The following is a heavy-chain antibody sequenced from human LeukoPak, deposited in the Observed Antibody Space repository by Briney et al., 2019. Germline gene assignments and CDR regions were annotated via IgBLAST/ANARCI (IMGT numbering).Heavy chain of an antibody. CDR3: AREIRPTYYDFWSGRRKLYYFDY. Sequence: PSETLSLTCTVSGYSISSGYYWGWIRQPSGKGLEWIGEINHSGSTNYNPSLKSRVTISVDTSKNQFSLKLSSVTAADTAVYYCAREIRPTYYDFWSGRRKLYYFDYWGQGTLVTVSS. CDR1: GYSISSGYY. V-gene: IGHV4-38-2*02. CDR2: INHSGST. D-gene: IGHD3-3*01. J-gene: IGHJ4*02.